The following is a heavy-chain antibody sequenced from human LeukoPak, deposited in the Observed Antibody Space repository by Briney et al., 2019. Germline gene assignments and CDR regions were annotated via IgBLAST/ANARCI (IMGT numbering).Heavy chain of an antibody. V-gene: IGHV3-48*03. CDR2: ISSSGSTI. CDR1: GFIFSSYE. CDR3: ARSSSSWYGGYY. J-gene: IGHJ4*02. D-gene: IGHD6-13*01. Sequence: GGSLRLSCAASGFIFSSYEMNWVRQAPGKGLEWVSFISSSGSTIYYADSVKGRFTILRDNAENSLYLQMNSLRAEDTAVYYCARSSSSWYGGYYWGQGTLVTVSS.